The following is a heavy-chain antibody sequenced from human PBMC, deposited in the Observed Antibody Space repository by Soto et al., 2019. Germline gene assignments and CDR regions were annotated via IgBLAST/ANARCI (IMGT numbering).Heavy chain of an antibody. CDR3: AKDDEQWLPFDY. D-gene: IGHD6-19*01. J-gene: IGHJ4*02. Sequence: PGGSLRLSCAASGFTFTSYGMHWVRQAPGKGLEWVAVISYDGSNKYYADSVKGRFTISRDNSKNTLYMQMNSLGAEDTAVYYCAKDDEQWLPFDYWGQGTLVTVSS. V-gene: IGHV3-30*18. CDR1: GFTFTSYG. CDR2: ISYDGSNK.